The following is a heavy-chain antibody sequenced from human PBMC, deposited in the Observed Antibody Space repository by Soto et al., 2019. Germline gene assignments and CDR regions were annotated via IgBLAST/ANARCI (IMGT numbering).Heavy chain of an antibody. CDR2: IGTAGDT. CDR1: GFTFSSYD. V-gene: IGHV3-13*01. Sequence: GESLKISCAASGFTFSSYDMHWVRQATGKGLEWVSAIGTAGDTYYPGSVKGRFTISRENAKNSLYLQMNSLRAGDTAVYYCARGGYSYGDHYFDYWGQGTLVTVSS. D-gene: IGHD5-18*01. CDR3: ARGGYSYGDHYFDY. J-gene: IGHJ4*02.